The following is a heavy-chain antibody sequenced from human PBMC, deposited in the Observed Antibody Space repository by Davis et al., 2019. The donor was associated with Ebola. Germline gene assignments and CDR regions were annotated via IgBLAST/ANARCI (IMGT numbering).Heavy chain of an antibody. CDR2: ISSSGGTI. D-gene: IGHD2-2*01. V-gene: IGHV3-48*01. CDR1: GFTFRSYN. CDR3: AREYCSSTSCYFDY. J-gene: IGHJ4*02. Sequence: GESLKISCAASGFTFRSYNMNWVRQAPGKGLEWVSYISSSGGTIHYADSVKGRVTVSRDNAKNSLYLQMNSLRAEDTAVYYCAREYCSSTSCYFDYWGQGTLVTVSS.